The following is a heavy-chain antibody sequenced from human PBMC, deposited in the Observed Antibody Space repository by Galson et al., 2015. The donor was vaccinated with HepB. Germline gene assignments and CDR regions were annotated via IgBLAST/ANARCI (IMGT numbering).Heavy chain of an antibody. CDR3: ARDSYDYVWGSYRPYDAFDI. CDR1: GFTFSSYA. V-gene: IGHV3-30-3*01. CDR2: ISYDGSNK. D-gene: IGHD3-16*02. J-gene: IGHJ3*02. Sequence: SLRLSCAASGFTFSSYAMHWVRQAPGKGLEWVAVISYDGSNKYYADSVKGRFTISRDNSKNTLYLQMNSLRAEDTAVYYCARDSYDYVWGSYRPYDAFDIWGQGTMVTVSS.